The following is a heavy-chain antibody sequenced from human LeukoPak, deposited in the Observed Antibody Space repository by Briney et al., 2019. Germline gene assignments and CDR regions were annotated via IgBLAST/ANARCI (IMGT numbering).Heavy chain of an antibody. CDR3: ARDRGYGDSCDFDL. D-gene: IGHD4-17*01. CDR1: GGSISNYY. Sequence: SETLSLTCTVSGGSISNYYWSRIRQPPGKGLEWIAYIYYSGSTNYNPSLKSRVTISVATSKNQCSLKLSSVTAADTAVYYCARDRGYGDSCDFDLWGRGTLVTVSS. CDR2: IYYSGST. J-gene: IGHJ2*01. V-gene: IGHV4-59*01.